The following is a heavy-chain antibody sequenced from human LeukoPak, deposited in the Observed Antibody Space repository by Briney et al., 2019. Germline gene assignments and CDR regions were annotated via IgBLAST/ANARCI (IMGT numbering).Heavy chain of an antibody. J-gene: IGHJ4*02. V-gene: IGHV1-46*02. Sequence: GASVKVSCKASGYTFKYYFIHWVRQAPGQGLEWMGIINPSGGSTSYAQKFQGRVTMTRDMSTSTVYMELSSLRSEDTAVYYCARDRGGMWIQLWFSVFDYWGQGTLVTVSS. CDR3: ARDRGGMWIQLWFSVFDY. D-gene: IGHD5-18*01. CDR1: GYTFKYYF. CDR2: INPSGGST.